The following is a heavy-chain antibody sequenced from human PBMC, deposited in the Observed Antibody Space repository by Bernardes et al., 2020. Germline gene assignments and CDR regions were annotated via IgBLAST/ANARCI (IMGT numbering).Heavy chain of an antibody. V-gene: IGHV4-39*01. CDR2: VYYSGST. J-gene: IGHJ5*02. CDR3: GRWGYRVAPGHGDNWFDP. CDR1: GGSISSRSYY. Sequence: SETLSLTCTVSGGSISSRSYYWGWVRQPPGKGPEWIGSVYYSGSTYYNLSLKSRVTISVDTSKNQFSLKLTSVTAADTAVYYCGRWGYRVAPGHGDNWFDPWGQGTLVTVSS. D-gene: IGHD6-13*01.